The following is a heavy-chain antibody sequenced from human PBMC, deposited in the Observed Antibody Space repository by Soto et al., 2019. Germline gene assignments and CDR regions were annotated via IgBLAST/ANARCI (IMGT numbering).Heavy chain of an antibody. J-gene: IGHJ4*02. CDR1: GFTFDDYT. CDR3: AKDSIGGVSGWYISPLDY. Sequence: GGSLRLSCAASGFTFDDYTMHWVRQAPGKGLEWVSLISWDGGSTYYADSVKGRFTISRDNSKNSLYLQMNSLRTEDTALYYCAKDSIGGVSGWYISPLDYWGQGTLVTVSS. CDR2: ISWDGGST. D-gene: IGHD6-19*01. V-gene: IGHV3-43*01.